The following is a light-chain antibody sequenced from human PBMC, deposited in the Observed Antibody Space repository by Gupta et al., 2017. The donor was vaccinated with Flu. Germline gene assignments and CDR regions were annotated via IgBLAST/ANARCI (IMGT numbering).Light chain of an antibody. J-gene: IGKJ3*01. CDR1: QSVSSSY. Sequence: ERATLSCRASQSVSSSYLAWYQQKPGQAPRLLIYDASSRATGIPDRFSGSGSGADFTLTISRLEPEDFAVYYCQQYGNSPFTFGPGTKVDIK. CDR3: QQYGNSPFT. CDR2: DAS. V-gene: IGKV3-20*01.